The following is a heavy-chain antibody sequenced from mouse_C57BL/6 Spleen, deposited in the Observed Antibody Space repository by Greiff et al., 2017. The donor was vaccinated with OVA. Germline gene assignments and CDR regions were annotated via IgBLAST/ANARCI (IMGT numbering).Heavy chain of an antibody. D-gene: IGHD2-2*01. J-gene: IGHJ3*01. CDR1: GYTFTDYY. V-gene: IGHV1-76*01. Sequence: VQLKESGAELVRPGASVKLSCKASGYTFTDYYINWVKQRPGQGLEWIARIYPGSGNTYYNEKFKGKATLTAEKSSSTAYMQLSSLTSEDSAVYFCAFYYGYDGGFAYWGQGTLVTVSA. CDR2: IYPGSGNT. CDR3: AFYYGYDGGFAY.